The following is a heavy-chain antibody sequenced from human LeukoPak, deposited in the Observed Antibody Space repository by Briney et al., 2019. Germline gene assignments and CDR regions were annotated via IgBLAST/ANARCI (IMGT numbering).Heavy chain of an antibody. Sequence: GESQKIFRKGHGYSFTSYWISRVRQMPGKGLERMGRIDPSDSYTNYSPSCQGHVTISADKSISTAYLKWSSLKASDTAMYYCARLLPGIAAAGTDYWGQGTLVTVSS. CDR3: ARLLPGIAAAGTDY. CDR2: IDPSDSYT. D-gene: IGHD6-13*01. CDR1: GYSFTSYW. V-gene: IGHV5-10-1*01. J-gene: IGHJ4*01.